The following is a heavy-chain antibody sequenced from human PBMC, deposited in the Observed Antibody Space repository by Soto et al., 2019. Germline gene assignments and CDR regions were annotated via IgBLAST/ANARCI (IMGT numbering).Heavy chain of an antibody. CDR1: GFTLSAHT. D-gene: IGHD2-2*01. Sequence: GGSLRLSCAASGFTLSAHTMNWVRQAPGKGLEWVSSISSDSRYIYYADSVKGRFTISRDNARNSLDLQMNNLRAEDTAVYHCARGNCSRTRCYKGGYCYYPMDVWGQGTTVTVSS. CDR3: ARGNCSRTRCYKGGYCYYPMDV. CDR2: ISSDSRYI. J-gene: IGHJ6*02. V-gene: IGHV3-21*01.